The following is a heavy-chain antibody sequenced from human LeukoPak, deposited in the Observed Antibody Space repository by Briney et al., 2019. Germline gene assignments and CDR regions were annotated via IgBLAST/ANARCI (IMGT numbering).Heavy chain of an antibody. CDR1: AYTFTSYY. D-gene: IGHD2-15*01. CDR2: INPSGGST. V-gene: IGHV1-46*01. CDR3: ARDLGSVVVVAALDY. Sequence: ASVKVSCKASAYTFTSYYMHWVRQAPGQGLEWMGIINPSGGSTSYAQKFQGRVTMTRDTSTSTVYMELSSLRSEDTAVYYCARDLGSVVVVAALDYWGQGTLVTVSS. J-gene: IGHJ4*02.